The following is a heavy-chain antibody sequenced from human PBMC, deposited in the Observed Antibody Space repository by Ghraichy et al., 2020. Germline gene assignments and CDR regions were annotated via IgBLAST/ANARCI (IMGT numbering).Heavy chain of an antibody. CDR1: GFTFSSYS. V-gene: IGHV3-21*01. CDR3: ARDPPPGGYGDPVGY. J-gene: IGHJ4*02. Sequence: GGSLRLSCAASGFTFSSYSMNWVRQAPGKGLEWVSSISSSSSYIYYADSVKGRFTISRDNAKNSLYLQMNSLRAEDTAVYYCARDPPPGGYGDPVGYWGQGTLVTGSS. D-gene: IGHD4-17*01. CDR2: ISSSSSYI.